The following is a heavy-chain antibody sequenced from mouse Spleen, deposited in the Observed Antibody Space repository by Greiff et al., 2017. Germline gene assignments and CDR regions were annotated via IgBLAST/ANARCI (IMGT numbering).Heavy chain of an antibody. V-gene: IGHV1-15*01. CDR3: TRGENYDGSYGWYFDV. J-gene: IGHJ1*01. CDR1: GYTFTDYE. CDR2: IDPETGGT. D-gene: IGHD1-1*01. Sequence: VQLQQSGAELVRPGASVTLSCKASGYTFTDYEMHWVKQTPVHGLEWIGAIDPETGGTAYNQKFKGKAILTADKSSSTAYMELRSLTSEDSAVYYCTRGENYDGSYGWYFDVWGAGTTVTVSS.